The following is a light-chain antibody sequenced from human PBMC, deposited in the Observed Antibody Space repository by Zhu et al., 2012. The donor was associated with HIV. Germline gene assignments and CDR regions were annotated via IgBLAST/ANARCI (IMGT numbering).Light chain of an antibody. J-gene: IGKJ5*01. CDR1: QSVNTH. Sequence: EIVMTQYPATLSASPGERATLYCRASQSVNTHLAWYRQKPGQAPRLLIYEASIRATGIPDRFSGGGSGTDFTLTISRLEAEDFAVYFCQQYGASPFTFGQGTRLEIK. CDR3: QQYGASPFT. CDR2: EAS. V-gene: IGKV3-20*01.